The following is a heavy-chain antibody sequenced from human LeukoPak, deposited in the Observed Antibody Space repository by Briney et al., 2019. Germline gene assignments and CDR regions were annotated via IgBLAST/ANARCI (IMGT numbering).Heavy chain of an antibody. Sequence: GGSLRLSCAASGFSFSSYAMHWVRQAPGKGLEYISAISSNGDSTHYANSVKGRFTISRDNSKNTLYFQMGSLRAEDMAVYYCARGRYDSSGYEAPTAFDIWGQGTLVTVPS. V-gene: IGHV3-64*01. CDR2: ISSNGDST. CDR3: ARGRYDSSGYEAPTAFDI. CDR1: GFSFSSYA. J-gene: IGHJ4*02. D-gene: IGHD3-22*01.